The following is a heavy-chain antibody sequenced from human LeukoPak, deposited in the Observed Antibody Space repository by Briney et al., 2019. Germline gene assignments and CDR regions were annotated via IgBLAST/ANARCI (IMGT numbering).Heavy chain of an antibody. D-gene: IGHD3-22*01. CDR2: INPNSGGT. J-gene: IGHJ4*02. CDR3: ARGTYYYDSSGPLGY. V-gene: IGHV1-2*02. Sequence: ASVKVSCKASGYTFTGYYMHWVRQAPGQGFEWMGWINPNSGGTNYAQKFQGRVTMTRDTSISTAYMELSRLRSDDTAVYYCARGTYYYDSSGPLGYWGQGTLVTVSS. CDR1: GYTFTGYY.